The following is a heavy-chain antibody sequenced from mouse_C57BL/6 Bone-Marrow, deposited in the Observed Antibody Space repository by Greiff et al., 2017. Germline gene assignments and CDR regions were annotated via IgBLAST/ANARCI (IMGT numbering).Heavy chain of an antibody. V-gene: IGHV5-4*03. CDR3: AIGDYGRPY. CDR2: ISDGGSYT. Sequence: EVKLMESGGGLVKPGGSLKLSCAASGFTFSSYAMSWVRQTPEKRLEWVATISDGGSYTYYPDNVKGRFTISRDNAKNNLYLQMSHLKSEDTAMYYCAIGDYGRPYWGQGTLVTVSA. CDR1: GFTFSSYA. J-gene: IGHJ3*01. D-gene: IGHD1-1*01.